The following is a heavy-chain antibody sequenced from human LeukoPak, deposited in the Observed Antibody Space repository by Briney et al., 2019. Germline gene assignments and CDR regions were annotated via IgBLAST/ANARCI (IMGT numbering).Heavy chain of an antibody. CDR1: GGAFTRAA. CDR2: VIPHSGIA. V-gene: IGHV1-69*13. D-gene: IGHD3-10*01. CDR3: ATPRMNYYGSGIHYSYYYLDV. J-gene: IGHJ6*03. Sequence: SVKVSCKASGGAFTRAAVSWVRQAPGQGLEWMGGVIPHSGIADYAQKFQGRVTLTADASTNTAYMELNSLTSEDTAVYYCATPRMNYYGSGIHYSYYYLDVWGSGTAVTVSS.